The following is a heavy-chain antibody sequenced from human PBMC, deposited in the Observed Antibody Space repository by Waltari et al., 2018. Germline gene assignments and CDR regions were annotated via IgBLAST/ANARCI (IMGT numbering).Heavy chain of an antibody. J-gene: IGHJ4*02. D-gene: IGHD6-6*01. CDR2: IYYSGST. CDR1: GGSISSSSYY. CDR3: ARTTVHSSSHIDY. Sequence: QLQLQESGPGLVKPSETLSLTCTVSGGSISSSSYYWGWIRQPPGKGLEWIGSIYYSGSTYYTPSLKSRVTISVDTSKNQFSLKLSSVTAADTAVYYCARTTVHSSSHIDYWGQGTLVTVSS. V-gene: IGHV4-39*01.